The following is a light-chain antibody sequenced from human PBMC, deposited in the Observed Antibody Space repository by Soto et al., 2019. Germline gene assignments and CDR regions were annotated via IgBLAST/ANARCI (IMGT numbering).Light chain of an antibody. CDR1: QSITSS. CDR3: QQYYRYSEA. J-gene: IGKJ1*01. Sequence: DIKMTQSPATRSASVGERATMSCRASQSITSSLAWYQQKPGQAPKLLIYDASSMETGIPSRFSGSGSGTEFTLTISSLQPDDFATYYCQQYYRYSEAFGQGTKVDIK. V-gene: IGKV1-5*01. CDR2: DAS.